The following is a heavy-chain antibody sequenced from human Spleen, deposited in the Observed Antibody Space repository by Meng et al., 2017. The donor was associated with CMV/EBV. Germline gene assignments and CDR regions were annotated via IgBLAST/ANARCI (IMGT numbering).Heavy chain of an antibody. CDR2: IHPNGGDT. CDR1: GYTFTAHY. V-gene: IGHV1-2*02. Sequence: ASVKVSCKASGYTFTAHYFHWVRQAPGQGLEWMGWIHPNGGDTNYAQQFQGRVTLTRDTSINTGYMELTRLTSDDTAVYYCARHNNWGPDYWGQGTLVTVSS. J-gene: IGHJ4*02. CDR3: ARHNNWGPDY. D-gene: IGHD7-27*01.